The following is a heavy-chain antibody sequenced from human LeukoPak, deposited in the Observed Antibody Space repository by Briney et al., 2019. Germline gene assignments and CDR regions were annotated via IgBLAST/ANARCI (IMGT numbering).Heavy chain of an antibody. V-gene: IGHV4-61*02. D-gene: IGHD3-22*01. CDR1: AGSISSGSYY. CDR2: IYNSGST. CDR3: ARDAYYYDSCGIDY. J-gene: IGHJ4*02. Sequence: PSEKLSCTSTASAGSISSGSYYRSWIRQPVGKRLECIGRIYNSGSTNYKPSLKIRVTISVDTSNNQISVKLSSVTAADTAVYYCARDAYYYDSCGIDYWGQGTLVTVSS.